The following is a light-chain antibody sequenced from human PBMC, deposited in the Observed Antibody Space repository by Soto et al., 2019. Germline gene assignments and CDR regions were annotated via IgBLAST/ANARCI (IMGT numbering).Light chain of an antibody. CDR2: GDS. Sequence: EIVMTQSPATLSVSPGETATLSCRASQNVGSNLAWYQQKPGQAPRLLIYGDSTRATGIPARFSGSGSVTEFTLTISSLQSEDFAVYYCQRYNNWPFTFGQGTRLEMK. J-gene: IGKJ5*01. V-gene: IGKV3-15*01. CDR1: QNVGSN. CDR3: QRYNNWPFT.